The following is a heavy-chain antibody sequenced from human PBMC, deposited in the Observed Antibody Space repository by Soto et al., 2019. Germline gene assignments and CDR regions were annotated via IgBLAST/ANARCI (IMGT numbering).Heavy chain of an antibody. J-gene: IGHJ6*02. CDR2: ISAYNGNT. CDR1: GYTFTSYG. CDR3: ARDPKYCSGGSCYRSWLENYYYYGMDV. Sequence: ASVKVSCKASGYTFTSYGISWVRQAPGQGLEWMGWISAYNGNTNYAQKLQGRVTMTTDTSTSTAYMELRSLRSDDTAVYYCARDPKYCSGGSCYRSWLENYYYYGMDVWGQGTTVTVSS. V-gene: IGHV1-18*01. D-gene: IGHD2-15*01.